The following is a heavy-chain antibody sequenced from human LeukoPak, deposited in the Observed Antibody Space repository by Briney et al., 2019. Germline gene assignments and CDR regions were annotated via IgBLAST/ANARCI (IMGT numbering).Heavy chain of an antibody. Sequence: GASVKVSCKASGYTFTSYYMHWVREAPGEGLEWMGLINPIGGSTSYAQRVQGRSTMTRDTSTSTVYMVRTNLRSEDKAAYYCAGSLTATTWYDAQGKGILVTVSS. CDR3: AGSLTATTWYDA. D-gene: IGHD4-11*01. V-gene: IGHV1-46*01. J-gene: IGHJ5*02. CDR2: INPIGGST. CDR1: GYTFTSYY.